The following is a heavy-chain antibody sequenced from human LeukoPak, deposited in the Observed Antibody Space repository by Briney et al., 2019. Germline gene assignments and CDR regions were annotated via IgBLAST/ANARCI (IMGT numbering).Heavy chain of an antibody. CDR2: IKQDGTET. J-gene: IGHJ4*02. V-gene: IGHV3-7*03. Sequence: GGSLRLSCAASGFTFSSCAMSWVRQAPGKGLEWVANIKQDGTETYYADSVRGRFTISRDNAKNSMYLEMNSLRAEDTAVYYCVGCSGGSCSDFDYWGRGTLVAVSS. CDR1: GFTFSSCA. CDR3: VGCSGGSCSDFDY. D-gene: IGHD2-15*01.